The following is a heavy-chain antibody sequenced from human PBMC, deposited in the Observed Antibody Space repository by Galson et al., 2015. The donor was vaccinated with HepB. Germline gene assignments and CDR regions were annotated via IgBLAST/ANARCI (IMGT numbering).Heavy chain of an antibody. CDR2: IYSGGST. CDR3: AKDEGPAAAGNDAFDI. J-gene: IGHJ3*02. D-gene: IGHD6-13*01. CDR1: GFTVSSNY. Sequence: SLRLSCAASGFTVSSNYMSWVRQAPGKGLEWVSVIYSGGSTYYADSVKGRFTISRDNSKNTLYLQMNSLRAEDTAVYYCAKDEGPAAAGNDAFDIWGQGTMVTVSS. V-gene: IGHV3-53*05.